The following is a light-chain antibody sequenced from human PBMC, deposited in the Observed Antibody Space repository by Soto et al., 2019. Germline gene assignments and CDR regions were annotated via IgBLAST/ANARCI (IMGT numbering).Light chain of an antibody. CDR1: SSDVGGYNY. CDR3: SSYTGSSTLAV. CDR2: DVS. J-gene: IGLJ2*01. Sequence: QSALTQPASVSGSPGQSITISCTGTSSDVGGYNYVSWYQQHPGKAPKLMIYDVSNRPSGVSNRFSGSKSGNTASLTISGLQAEDEAEYYCSSYTGSSTLAVFGGGTKLTVL. V-gene: IGLV2-14*01.